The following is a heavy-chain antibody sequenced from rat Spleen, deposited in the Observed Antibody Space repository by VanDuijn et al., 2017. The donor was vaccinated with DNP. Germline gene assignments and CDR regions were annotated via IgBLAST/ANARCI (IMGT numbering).Heavy chain of an antibody. V-gene: IGHV5-31*01. CDR3: AKPDH. CDR2: ITSSGSDT. Sequence: EVQLVESGGDLVQPGRSLKLSCVASGFTFKNYWMTWIRQVPGKGLEWFASITSSGSDTYYPDSVKGRFTIFRDNAKATLYLQMDSLRSEDTATYYCAKPDHWGQGVMVTVSS. J-gene: IGHJ2*01. CDR1: GFTFKNYW.